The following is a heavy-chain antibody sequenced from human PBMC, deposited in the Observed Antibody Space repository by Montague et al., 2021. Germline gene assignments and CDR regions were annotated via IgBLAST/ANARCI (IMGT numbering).Heavy chain of an antibody. Sequence: SETLSLTCTVTGGSISEFYWSWIRQSPEKGLEWIGYIYYSGTTNYNPSLKSRVTISADTSMNQFSLNLRSVTAADTAVYFCARRLDIRAPFDYWGQGTLVTVSS. CDR2: IYYSGTT. J-gene: IGHJ4*01. D-gene: IGHD2-2*03. V-gene: IGHV4-59*08. CDR3: ARRLDIRAPFDY. CDR1: GGSISEFY.